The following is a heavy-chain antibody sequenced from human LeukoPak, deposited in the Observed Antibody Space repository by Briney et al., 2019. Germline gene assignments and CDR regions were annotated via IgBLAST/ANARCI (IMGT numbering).Heavy chain of an antibody. CDR3: ARYYYDSSRGAY. CDR2: IKSDGSST. V-gene: IGHV3-74*01. J-gene: IGHJ4*02. Sequence: GGSLRLSCAASGFTFSTYWMHWVRQAPGKGLVWVSRIKSDGSSTSYADSVKGRFTISRDNARNTLFLQMNSLRAEDTAVYYCARYYYDSSRGAYWGQGALVTVSS. CDR1: GFTFSTYW. D-gene: IGHD3-22*01.